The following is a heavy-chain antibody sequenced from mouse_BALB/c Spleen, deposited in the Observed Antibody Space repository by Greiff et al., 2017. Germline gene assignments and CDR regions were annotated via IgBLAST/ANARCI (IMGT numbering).Heavy chain of an antibody. Sequence: QVQLQQSGAELVKPGASVKLSCKASGYTFTSYWMHWVKQRPGQGLEWIGEINPSNGRTNYNEKFKSKATLTVDKSSSTAYMQLSSLTSEDSAVYYCARRYKYGNSYYYAMDYWGQGTSVTVSS. CDR2: INPSNGRT. D-gene: IGHD2-10*02. CDR1: GYTFTSYW. V-gene: IGHV1S81*02. J-gene: IGHJ4*01. CDR3: ARRYKYGNSYYYAMDY.